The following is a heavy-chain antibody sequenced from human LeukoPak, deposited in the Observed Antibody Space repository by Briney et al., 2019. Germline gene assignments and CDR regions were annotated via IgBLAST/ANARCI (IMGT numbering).Heavy chain of an antibody. CDR1: GFTFSSYS. Sequence: PGGSLRLSCAASGFTFSSYSMNWVRQAPGKGLEWVSSISSSSSYIYYADSVKGRFTISRDNAKNSLYLQMNSLRAEDTAVYYCAVLEMAGDFGDYWGQGTLVTVSS. CDR3: AVLEMAGDFGDY. CDR2: ISSSSSYI. J-gene: IGHJ4*02. V-gene: IGHV3-21*01. D-gene: IGHD2-21*02.